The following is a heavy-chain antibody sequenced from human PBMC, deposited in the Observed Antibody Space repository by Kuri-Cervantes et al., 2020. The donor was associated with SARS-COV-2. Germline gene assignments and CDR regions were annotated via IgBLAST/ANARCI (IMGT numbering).Heavy chain of an antibody. J-gene: IGHJ6*02. CDR2: ISYDEINK. CDR1: GFTFSSYA. V-gene: IGHV3-30*07. Sequence: LSLTCAASGFTFSSYAMSWVRQAPGKGPEWVAVISYDEINKYYADSVKGRFTISRDNSKNTLYLQMNSLRAEDTAVYYCARDSSLSINGMDVWGQGTTVTVSS. CDR3: ARDSSLSINGMDV.